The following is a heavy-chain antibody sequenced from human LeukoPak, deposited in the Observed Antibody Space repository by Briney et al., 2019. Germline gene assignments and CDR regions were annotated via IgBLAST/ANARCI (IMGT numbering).Heavy chain of an antibody. V-gene: IGHV3-23*01. CDR2: ISGSGGST. CDR1: GFTFSSYA. CDR3: ARDALYYDILTGLNLVYYFDY. J-gene: IGHJ4*02. Sequence: GGSLRLSCAASGFTFSSYAMSWVRQAPGKGLEWVSAISGSGGSTYYADSVKGRFTISRDNSKNTLYLQMNSLRAEDTAVYYCARDALYYDILTGLNLVYYFDYWGQGTLVTVSS. D-gene: IGHD3-9*01.